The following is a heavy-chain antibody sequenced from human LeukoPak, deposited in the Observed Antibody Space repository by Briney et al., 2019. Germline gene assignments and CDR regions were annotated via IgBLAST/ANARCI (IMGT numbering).Heavy chain of an antibody. J-gene: IGHJ4*02. D-gene: IGHD4-17*01. CDR1: GFSFSTYA. Sequence: PGGSLRLSCEASGFSFSTYAMSWVRQAPGKGLEWVSRINSDGSSTSYADSVKGRFTISRDNAKNTLYLQMNSLRAEDTAVYYCAILDGDYAYWGQGTLVTVSS. V-gene: IGHV3-74*01. CDR3: AILDGDYAY. CDR2: INSDGSST.